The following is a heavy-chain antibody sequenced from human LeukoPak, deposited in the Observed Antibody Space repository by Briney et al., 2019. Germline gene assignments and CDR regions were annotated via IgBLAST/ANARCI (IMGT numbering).Heavy chain of an antibody. V-gene: IGHV3-33*08. D-gene: IGHD1-26*01. CDR3: ARDSVGVPTDFDY. CDR2: IWNNGNNK. CDR1: GFTISTYW. J-gene: IGHJ4*02. Sequence: PGGSLRLSCTASGFTISTYWMSWVRQAPGKGLEWVAVIWNNGNNKYADSVRGRFTISRDDSKNTLYLQMDSLRAEDTAVYYCARDSVGVPTDFDYWGQGTLVTVPS.